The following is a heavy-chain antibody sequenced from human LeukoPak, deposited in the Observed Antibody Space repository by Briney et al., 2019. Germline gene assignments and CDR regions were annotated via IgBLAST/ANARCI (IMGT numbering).Heavy chain of an antibody. CDR1: GGSLSGYY. J-gene: IGHJ4*02. CDR3: ARRPMPTTMTSPFDY. Sequence: PSETLSLTCAVSGGSLSGYYWSWIRQTPGKGLEWIGEIRRSGNANYNPSLKSRVTLSIDTSKNHFSINLTSVTAADTAMYYCARRPMPTTMTSPFDYWGPGAQVTASS. CDR2: IRRSGNA. D-gene: IGHD4-17*01. V-gene: IGHV4-34*01.